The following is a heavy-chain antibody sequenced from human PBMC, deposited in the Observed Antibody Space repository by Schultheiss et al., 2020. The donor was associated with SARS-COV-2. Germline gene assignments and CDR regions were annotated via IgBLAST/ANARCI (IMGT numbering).Heavy chain of an antibody. CDR2: IKQDGSEK. D-gene: IGHD2-15*01. CDR3: AGGAVVVAATYDY. J-gene: IGHJ4*02. CDR1: GFTFSSYW. Sequence: GGSLRLSCAASGFTFSSYWMSWVRQAPGKGLEWVANIKQDGSEKYYVDSVKGRFTISRDNAKNSLYLQMNSLRAEDTAVYYCAGGAVVVAATYDYWGQGTLVTVSS. V-gene: IGHV3-7*03.